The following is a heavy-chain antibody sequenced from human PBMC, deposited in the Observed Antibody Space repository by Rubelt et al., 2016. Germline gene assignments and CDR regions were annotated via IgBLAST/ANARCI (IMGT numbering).Heavy chain of an antibody. D-gene: IGHD4-17*01. CDR1: GGTLSGYA. V-gene: IGHV1-69*06. Sequence: QVQLAQSGAEVKKPGSSVKVSCKASGGTLSGYAITWVRQAPGQGLEWVGGIIPIFGAANSAQKFQGRVTMTRDTSIITAYMGRGSLRSDDTAGYYCARVYGSIDYWGQGTLVTVSS. CDR2: IIPIFGAA. CDR3: ARVYGSIDY. J-gene: IGHJ4*02.